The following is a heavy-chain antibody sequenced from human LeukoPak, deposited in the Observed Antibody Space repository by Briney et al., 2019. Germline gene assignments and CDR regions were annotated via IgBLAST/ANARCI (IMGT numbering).Heavy chain of an antibody. CDR2: IIPIFGTA. Sequence: ASVKVSCKASGGTFSSYAISWVRQAPGQGLEWMGGIIPIFGTANYAQKFQGRVTITADVSTSTAYMELSSLRSEDTAVYYCARGRGGYDFLSNWFDPWGQGTLVTVSS. CDR1: GGTFSSYA. J-gene: IGHJ5*02. CDR3: ARGRGGYDFLSNWFDP. V-gene: IGHV1-69*13. D-gene: IGHD3-3*01.